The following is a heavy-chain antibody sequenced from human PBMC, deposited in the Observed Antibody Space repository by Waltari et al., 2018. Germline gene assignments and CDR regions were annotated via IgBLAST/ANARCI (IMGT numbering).Heavy chain of an antibody. D-gene: IGHD3-3*01. J-gene: IGHJ2*01. CDR2: INSDGSST. V-gene: IGHV3-74*01. Sequence: EVQLVESGGGLVQPGGSLRLSVAASGFTFSSYWMHWVRQAPGRGLVWVSRINSDGSSTSYADSVKGRFTISRDNAKNTLYLQMNSLRAEDTAVYYCARAYYDFWSGSLWYFDLWGRGTLVTVSS. CDR1: GFTFSSYW. CDR3: ARAYYDFWSGSLWYFDL.